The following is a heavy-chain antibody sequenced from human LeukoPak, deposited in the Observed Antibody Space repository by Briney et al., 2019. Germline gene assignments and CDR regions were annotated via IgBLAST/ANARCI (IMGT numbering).Heavy chain of an antibody. CDR2: IYTSGST. CDR1: GGSISSYY. D-gene: IGHD3-10*01. J-gene: IGHJ5*02. V-gene: IGHV4-4*07. CDR3: AKKTFPSGSYPNWFDP. Sequence: SETLSLTCTVSGGSISSYYWSWIRQPAGKGLEWIGRIYTSGSTNYNPSLKSRVTMSVDTSKNQFSLKLSSVTAADTAVYYWAKKTFPSGSYPNWFDPWGQEPLVTVPS.